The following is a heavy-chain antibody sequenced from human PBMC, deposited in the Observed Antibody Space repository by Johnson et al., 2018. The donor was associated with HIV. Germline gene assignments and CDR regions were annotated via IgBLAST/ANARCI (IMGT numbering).Heavy chain of an antibody. CDR3: VRDQGSGWPTNAFDI. D-gene: IGHD6-19*01. CDR2: ITYDGRNK. CDR1: GFTFRSYA. Sequence: QVQLVESGGGVVQPGRSLRLSCAASGFTFRSYAMHWVRQAPGKGLEWVAVITYDGRNKYYADSVKGRFIIFRDNSKNLTNLQMNGLSDEDTADYYCVRDQGSGWPTNAFDIWGRGTRVTVSS. V-gene: IGHV3-30*04. J-gene: IGHJ3*02.